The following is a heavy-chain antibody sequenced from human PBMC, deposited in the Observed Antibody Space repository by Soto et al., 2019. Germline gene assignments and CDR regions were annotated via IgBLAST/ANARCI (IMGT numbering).Heavy chain of an antibody. Sequence: MQLVQSGPEVKKPGTSVKVSCKASGFTFTSSAVQWVRQARGQRLEWIGWIVVGSGNTNYAQKFQERVTITRDMSTSTAYMELSSLRSEDTAVYYCAAGVLGKSGWQDYYGMDVWGQGTTVTVSS. D-gene: IGHD6-19*01. V-gene: IGHV1-58*01. J-gene: IGHJ6*02. CDR1: GFTFTSSA. CDR2: IVVGSGNT. CDR3: AAGVLGKSGWQDYYGMDV.